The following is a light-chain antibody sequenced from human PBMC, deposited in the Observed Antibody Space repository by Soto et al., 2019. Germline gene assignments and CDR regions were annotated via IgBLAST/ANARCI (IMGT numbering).Light chain of an antibody. CDR3: QQYNSYRFT. CDR2: QAS. Sequence: DIQMTQSPSTLSASVGDRVIMTCRASQRTSGWLAWYQQKPGKAPKLLIYQASRLQSGVPSRFSGSGSGTEFTPTISSLQPDDFATYYCQQYNSYRFTLGPGTKVDIK. V-gene: IGKV1-5*03. J-gene: IGKJ3*01. CDR1: QRTSGW.